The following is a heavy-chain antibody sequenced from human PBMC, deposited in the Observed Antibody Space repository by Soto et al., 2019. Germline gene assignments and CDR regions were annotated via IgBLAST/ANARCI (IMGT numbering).Heavy chain of an antibody. Sequence: QVQLVQSGAEVKKPGASVKVSCKASGYTFTSYDINWVRQATGQGLEWMGWMNPNSGNTGYAQKFQGRVTMTRNTSXXTAYMELSSLRSEDTAVYYCARGIIQTQALYYFDYWGQGTLVTVSS. CDR3: ARGIIQTQALYYFDY. D-gene: IGHD5-18*01. V-gene: IGHV1-8*01. J-gene: IGHJ4*02. CDR2: MNPNSGNT. CDR1: GYTFTSYD.